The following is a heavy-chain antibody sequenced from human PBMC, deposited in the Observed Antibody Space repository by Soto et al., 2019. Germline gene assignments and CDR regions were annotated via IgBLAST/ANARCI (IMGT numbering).Heavy chain of an antibody. CDR3: ARTQYGGNASAAFDI. D-gene: IGHD3-10*01. CDR2: IYHSGST. Sequence: SETLSLTCAVSGGSIFSGGYSWSWIRQPPGKGLEWIGYIYHSGSTYYNPSLKSRVTISVDRSKNQFSLKLSSVTAADTAVYYCARTQYGGNASAAFDIWGQGTMVTVSS. J-gene: IGHJ3*02. CDR1: GGSIFSGGYS. V-gene: IGHV4-30-2*01.